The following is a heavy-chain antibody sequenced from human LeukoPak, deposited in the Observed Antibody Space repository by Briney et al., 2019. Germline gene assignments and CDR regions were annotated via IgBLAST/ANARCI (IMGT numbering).Heavy chain of an antibody. D-gene: IGHD4-17*01. V-gene: IGHV3-23*01. CDR1: GLTVSSSY. J-gene: IGHJ4*02. CDR2: ISGSGGST. Sequence: GGSLRLSCAASGLTVSSSYMSWVRQAPGKGLEWVSAISGSGGSTYYADSVKGRFTISRDNSKNTLYLQMNSLRAEDTAVYYCAKASYGDYRDFDYWGQGILVTVSS. CDR3: AKASYGDYRDFDY.